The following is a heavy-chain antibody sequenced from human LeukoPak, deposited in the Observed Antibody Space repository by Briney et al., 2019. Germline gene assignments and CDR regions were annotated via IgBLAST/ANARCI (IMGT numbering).Heavy chain of an antibody. V-gene: IGHV3-20*04. Sequence: RPGGSLRLSCVASGFTFDVYVMSWVPQTPAKWLEWVSGINWKGGSTGYADSLKGRFTISRDNAKNSLYLQMTSLRAEDTAVNYFASEPPRATKGDWFDPWGQGTLVTVSS. D-gene: IGHD1-14*01. CDR2: INWKGGST. CDR1: GFTFDVYV. J-gene: IGHJ5*02. CDR3: ASEPPRATKGDWFDP.